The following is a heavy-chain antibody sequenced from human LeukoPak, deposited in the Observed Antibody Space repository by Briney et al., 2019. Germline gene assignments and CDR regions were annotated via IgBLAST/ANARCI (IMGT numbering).Heavy chain of an antibody. CDR1: GGSMRSQY. V-gene: IGHV4-59*08. Sequence: ASETLPLTCTVSGGSMRSQYWSWIRQPPGKGLEWIGYIHYSGSTNYNPSLKSRVIISVDTSKNQFSLKLSSVTAADTAVYYCANLIAAAPYFQHWGQGTLVTVSS. D-gene: IGHD6-13*01. CDR2: IHYSGST. J-gene: IGHJ1*01. CDR3: ANLIAAAPYFQH.